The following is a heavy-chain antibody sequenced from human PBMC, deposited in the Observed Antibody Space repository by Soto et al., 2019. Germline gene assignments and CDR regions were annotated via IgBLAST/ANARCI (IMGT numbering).Heavy chain of an antibody. CDR2: IYSGGST. V-gene: IGHV3-66*01. J-gene: IGHJ2*01. CDR3: ARVPLGPGWYFDL. Sequence: PGGSLRLSCAASGFTVSSNYMSWVRQAPGKGLEWVSVIYSGGSTYSADSVKGRFTISRDNSKNTLYLQMNTLRVEDTAVYYCARVPLGPGWYFDLWGRGTLVTVSS. CDR1: GFTVSSNY. D-gene: IGHD7-27*01.